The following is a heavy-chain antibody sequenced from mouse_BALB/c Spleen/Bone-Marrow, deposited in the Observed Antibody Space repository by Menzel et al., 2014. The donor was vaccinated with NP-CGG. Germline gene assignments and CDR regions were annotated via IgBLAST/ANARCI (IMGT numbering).Heavy chain of an antibody. V-gene: IGHV1-74*01. D-gene: IGHD2-3*01. CDR3: ARGSMILNYFDY. J-gene: IGHJ2*01. CDR1: GYTFTSYW. CDR2: IDPYDSET. Sequence: QVQLKESGAELVRPGASVKLSCKASGYTFTSYWMNWVKQRPEQGLEWIGRIDPYDSETHYNQKFKDKTILTVDKSSSTAYMQPSSLASEDSAVYYCARGSMILNYFDYWGQGTTLTVSS.